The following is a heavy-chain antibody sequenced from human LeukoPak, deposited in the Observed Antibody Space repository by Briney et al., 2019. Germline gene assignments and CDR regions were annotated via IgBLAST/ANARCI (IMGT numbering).Heavy chain of an antibody. D-gene: IGHD2-21*02. CDR1: GFTFSRFS. V-gene: IGHV4-39*07. Sequence: GSLRLSCAASGFTFSRFSMNWVRQAPGKGLEWIGSIYYSGSTYYNPSLKSRVTISVDTSKNQFSLKLSSVTAADTAMYYCARGESSYCSGGCYFASWGQGTLVTISS. CDR2: IYYSGST. J-gene: IGHJ5*01. CDR3: ARGESSYCSGGCYFAS.